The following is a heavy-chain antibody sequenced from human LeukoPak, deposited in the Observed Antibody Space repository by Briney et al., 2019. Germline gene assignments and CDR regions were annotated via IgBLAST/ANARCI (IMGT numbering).Heavy chain of an antibody. Sequence: SETLSLTCTVSGGSISSYYWSWIRQPPGKGLEWIGYIYYSGSTNYNPSLKSRVTISVGTSKNQFSLKLSSVTAADTAVYYCASPPTGGKAAAGGNGAFDIWGQGTMVTVSS. J-gene: IGHJ3*02. CDR1: GGSISSYY. V-gene: IGHV4-59*08. CDR3: ASPPTGGKAAAGGNGAFDI. D-gene: IGHD6-13*01. CDR2: IYYSGST.